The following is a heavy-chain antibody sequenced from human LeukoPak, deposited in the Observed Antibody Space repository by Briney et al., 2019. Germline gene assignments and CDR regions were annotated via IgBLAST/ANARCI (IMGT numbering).Heavy chain of an antibody. V-gene: IGHV3-48*01. D-gene: IGHD3-3*01. J-gene: IGHJ4*02. CDR3: AKDWYYDFWSGYSN. CDR2: ISSSSSTI. CDR1: AFTFSTYS. Sequence: RGSLRLSCAASAFTFSTYSMNWVRQAPGKGLEWFSYISSSSSTIYYADSVKGRFTISRDKAKNSLYLQMNSLRADDTAVYYCAKDWYYDFWSGYSNWGQGTLVTVSS.